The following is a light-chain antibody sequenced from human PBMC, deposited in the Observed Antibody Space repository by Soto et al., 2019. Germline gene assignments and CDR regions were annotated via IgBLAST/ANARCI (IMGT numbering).Light chain of an antibody. CDR2: EVS. V-gene: IGLV2-14*01. CDR1: SSDVGGYNY. CDR3: RSYTSSSTSI. J-gene: IGLJ1*01. Sequence: QSLLAQAASVSGSPGQSITISCTGTSSDVGGYNYVSWSQQRPGKAPQLMIYEVSNRPSGVSNRFSGSKSGNTASLTISGLQAEDEADYYCRSYTSSSTSIFGTGTKVTVL.